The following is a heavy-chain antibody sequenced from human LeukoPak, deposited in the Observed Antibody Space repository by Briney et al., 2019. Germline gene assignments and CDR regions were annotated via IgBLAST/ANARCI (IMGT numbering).Heavy chain of an antibody. V-gene: IGHV4-38-2*01. CDR3: ARMDDYFGSGNYYNVINYYYMDV. J-gene: IGHJ6*03. CDR1: GYSISSGHY. D-gene: IGHD3-10*01. Sequence: PSETLSLTCAASGYSISSGHYWGWIRQSPGKGLEWIGRIDRSGNTYYNPPLKSRVAISVDTSSNQFSLRLTSVTAADTAVYYCARMDDYFGSGNYYNVINYYYMDVWRKRTTVTVS. CDR2: IDRSGNT.